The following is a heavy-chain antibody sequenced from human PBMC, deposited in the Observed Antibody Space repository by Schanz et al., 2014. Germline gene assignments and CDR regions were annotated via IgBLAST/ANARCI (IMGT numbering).Heavy chain of an antibody. Sequence: EVQLVESGGGFVQPGGSLRLSCAASGFTFSNYWIHWVRQAPGKGLVWVSRTSHDGSFTTFADSVKGRFTISRDNARNTLYLQMNSLRAEDTAVYYCTRDTDYHFDYWGQGTLVTVSS. CDR3: TRDTDYHFDY. V-gene: IGHV3-74*01. CDR1: GFTFSNYW. J-gene: IGHJ4*02. CDR2: TSHDGSFT. D-gene: IGHD4-17*01.